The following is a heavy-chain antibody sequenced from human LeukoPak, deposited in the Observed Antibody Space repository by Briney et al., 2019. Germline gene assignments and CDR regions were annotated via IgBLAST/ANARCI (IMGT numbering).Heavy chain of an antibody. Sequence: GGSLRLSCAASGFTFSNAWMSWVRQAPGKGLEWVSAISGSGGSTYYADSVKGRFTISRDNSKNTLYLQMNSLRAEDTAVYYCAKLVTGVFPNDAFDIWGQGTMVTVSS. CDR1: GFTFSNAW. V-gene: IGHV3-23*01. CDR2: ISGSGGST. J-gene: IGHJ3*02. CDR3: AKLVTGVFPNDAFDI. D-gene: IGHD2-21*02.